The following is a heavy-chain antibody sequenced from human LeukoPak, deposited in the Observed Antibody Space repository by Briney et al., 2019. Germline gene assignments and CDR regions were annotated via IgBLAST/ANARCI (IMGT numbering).Heavy chain of an antibody. CDR3: ARDVPYYDFWSGYSPFDY. D-gene: IGHD3-3*01. Sequence: PGGSLRLSCAASGFTFSSYAMHWVRQAPGKGLEWVAVISYDGSNKYYADSVKGRFTISRDNSKNTLYLQMNSLSAEDTAVYYCARDVPYYDFWSGYSPFDYWGQGTLVTVSS. CDR2: ISYDGSNK. V-gene: IGHV3-30-3*01. J-gene: IGHJ4*02. CDR1: GFTFSSYA.